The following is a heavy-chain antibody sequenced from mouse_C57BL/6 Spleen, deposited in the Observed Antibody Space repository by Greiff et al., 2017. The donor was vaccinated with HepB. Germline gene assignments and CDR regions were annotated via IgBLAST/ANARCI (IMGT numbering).Heavy chain of an antibody. D-gene: IGHD1-1*01. CDR1: GYTFTDYE. J-gene: IGHJ3*01. Sequence: VQVVESGAELVRPGASVTLSCKASGYTFTDYEMHWVKQTPVHGLEWIGAIDPETGGTAYNQKFKGKAILTADKSSSTAYMELRSLTSEDSAVYYCTRGGYGSSYGFAYWGQGTLVTVSA. CDR3: TRGGYGSSYGFAY. CDR2: IDPETGGT. V-gene: IGHV1-15*01.